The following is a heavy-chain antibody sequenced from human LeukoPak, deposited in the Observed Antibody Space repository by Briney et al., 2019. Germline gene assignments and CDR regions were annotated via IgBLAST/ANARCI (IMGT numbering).Heavy chain of an antibody. CDR1: GGSISSSSYQ. V-gene: IGHV4-39*07. CDR2: INHSGST. Sequence: PSETLSLTCTVSGGSISSSSYQWGWIRQPPGKGLEWIGEINHSGSTNYNPSLKSRVTISVDTSKNQFSLKLSSVTAADTAVYYCASASDSSGYFFDYWGQGTLVTISS. D-gene: IGHD3-22*01. CDR3: ASASDSSGYFFDY. J-gene: IGHJ4*02.